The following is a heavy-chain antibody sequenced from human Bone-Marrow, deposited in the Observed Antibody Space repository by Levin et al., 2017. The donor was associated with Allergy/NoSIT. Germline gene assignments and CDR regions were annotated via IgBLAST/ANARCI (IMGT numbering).Heavy chain of an antibody. CDR2: ISYDGSNI. J-gene: IGHJ6*03. D-gene: IGHD2-15*01. V-gene: IGHV3-30*18. CDR3: AKSGRKYYYYYYIDV. CDR1: GFTFSNYG. Sequence: PGGSLRLSCAASGFTFSNYGMHWVRQAPGKGLEWVAVISYDGSNIDYADSVKGRFTISRDISKNTLYLQMNSLRAEDTAVYYCAKSGRKYYYYYYIDVWGKGTTVTVSS.